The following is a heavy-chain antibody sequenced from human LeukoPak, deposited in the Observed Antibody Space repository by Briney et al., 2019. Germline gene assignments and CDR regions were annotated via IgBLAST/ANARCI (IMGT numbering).Heavy chain of an antibody. J-gene: IGHJ4*02. CDR1: GGSVSSGRYY. V-gene: IGHV4-61*01. D-gene: IGHD5-12*01. CDR3: ARSSGYGEYFDY. Sequence: SETLSLTCTVSGGSVSSGRYYWSWIRQPPGKGLEWIGYIYYSGSTNYNPSLKSRVTISVDTSKNQFSLKLSSVTAADTAVYYCARSSGYGEYFDYWGQGMLVTVSS. CDR2: IYYSGST.